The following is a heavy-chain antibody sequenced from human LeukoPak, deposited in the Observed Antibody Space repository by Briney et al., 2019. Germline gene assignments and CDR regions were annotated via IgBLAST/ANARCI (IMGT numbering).Heavy chain of an antibody. D-gene: IGHD3-10*01. CDR1: GDTFSIYA. Sequence: GASVKVSCKASGDTFSIYAISWVRQAPGQGLEWMGGIIPICGKANYAQKFQGRVTITADKSTSTAYMELSSLTSEDTAVYYCARSEMVRGVIIYSGYYGMDVWGKGTTVTVSS. CDR3: ARSEMVRGVIIYSGYYGMDV. V-gene: IGHV1-69*06. CDR2: IIPICGKA. J-gene: IGHJ6*04.